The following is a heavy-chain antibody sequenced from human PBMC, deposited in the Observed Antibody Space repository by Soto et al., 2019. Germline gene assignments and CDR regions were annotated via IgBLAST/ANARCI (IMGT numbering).Heavy chain of an antibody. CDR2: ISHSGGDT. CDR1: GFTFSSYA. J-gene: IGHJ4*02. D-gene: IGHD6-6*01. Sequence: EVQLLESGGDFVQPGGSLRLSCAGSGFTFSSYAMAWVRQAPGKGLEWVSSISHSGGDTFYADSVKGRFTISRDSSKNTLYLQMSGLRPEDTATYYCAKARSSSNFDYWGQGTLVTVSS. V-gene: IGHV3-23*01. CDR3: AKARSSSNFDY.